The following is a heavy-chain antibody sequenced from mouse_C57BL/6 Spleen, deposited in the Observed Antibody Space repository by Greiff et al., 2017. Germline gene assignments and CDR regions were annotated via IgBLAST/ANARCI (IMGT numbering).Heavy chain of an antibody. D-gene: IGHD1-1*01. V-gene: IGHV1-26*01. CDR1: GYTFTDYY. CDR3: ARTLYGSSYGYFDV. CDR2: INPNNGGT. Sequence: VQLQQSGPELVKPGASVKISCKASGYTFTDYYMNWVKQSHGKSLEWIGDINPNNGGTSYNQKFKGKATLTVDKSSSTAYMELRSLTSEDSAVYYCARTLYGSSYGYFDVWGTGTTVTVSS. J-gene: IGHJ1*03.